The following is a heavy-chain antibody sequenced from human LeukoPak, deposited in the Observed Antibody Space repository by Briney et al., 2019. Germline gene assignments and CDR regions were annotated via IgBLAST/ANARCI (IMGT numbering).Heavy chain of an antibody. V-gene: IGHV4-61*02. D-gene: IGHD3-22*01. CDR3: ARSTRGDSSGYYLPDY. CDR1: GDSISSGDYY. CDR2: ISSSGST. J-gene: IGHJ4*02. Sequence: SETLSLTCTVSGDSISSGDYYWSWIRQPAGKGLEWIGRISSSGSTNYNPSLKSRVTISVDTSKNQFSLKLSSVTAADTAVYYCARSTRGDSSGYYLPDYWGQGTLVTVSS.